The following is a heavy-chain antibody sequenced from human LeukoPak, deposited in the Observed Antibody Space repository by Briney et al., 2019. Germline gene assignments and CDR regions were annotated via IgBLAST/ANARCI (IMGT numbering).Heavy chain of an antibody. CDR1: GGSFSGYY. V-gene: IGHV4-59*01. J-gene: IGHJ4*02. Sequence: SETLSLTCAVYGGSFSGYYWSWIRQPPGKGLEWIGYIYYSGSTNYNPSLKSRVTISVDTSKNQFSLKLSSVTAADTAVYYCARNYGSGSYLSLYYFDYWGQGTLVTVSS. CDR3: ARNYGSGSYLSLYYFDY. D-gene: IGHD3-10*01. CDR2: IYYSGST.